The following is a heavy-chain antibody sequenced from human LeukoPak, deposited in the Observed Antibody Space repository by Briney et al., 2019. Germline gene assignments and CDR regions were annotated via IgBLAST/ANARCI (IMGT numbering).Heavy chain of an antibody. J-gene: IGHJ4*02. CDR3: AKRGGSFIGYFDY. D-gene: IGHD1-26*01. CDR1: GFTFSTYD. CDR2: IRYDGSDK. V-gene: IGHV3-30*02. Sequence: GGSLRLSCAASGFTFSTYDMHWVRQAPGKGLEWVAFIRYDGSDKYYADSVKGRFTISRDNSKNTLYLQMNSLRAEDTAVFYCAKRGGSFIGYFDYWGQGTLVTVSS.